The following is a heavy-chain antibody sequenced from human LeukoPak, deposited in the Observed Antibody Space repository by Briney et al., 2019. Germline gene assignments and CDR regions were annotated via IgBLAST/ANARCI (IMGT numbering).Heavy chain of an antibody. D-gene: IGHD3-10*01. Sequence: PGGSLRLSCAASGFTFSSYWMSWVRQAPGKGLEWAANIKQDGSEKYYVDSVKGRFTISRDNAKNSLYLQMNSLRAEDTAVYYCARSGFYYGSGSYYFDFDYWGQGTLVTVSS. CDR3: ARSGFYYGSGSYYFDFDY. CDR2: IKQDGSEK. V-gene: IGHV3-7*01. J-gene: IGHJ4*02. CDR1: GFTFSSYW.